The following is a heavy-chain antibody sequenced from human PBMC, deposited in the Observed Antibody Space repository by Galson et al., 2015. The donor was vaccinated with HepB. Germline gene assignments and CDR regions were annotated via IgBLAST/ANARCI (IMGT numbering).Heavy chain of an antibody. CDR2: IIPIFGTA. D-gene: IGHD6-19*01. J-gene: IGHJ4*02. Sequence: SVKVSCKASGGTFSSYAISWVRQAPGQGLEWMGGIIPIFGTANYAQKFQGRVTITADESTSTAYMELSSLRSEDTAVYYCAWGGPTLEQWLALDYWGQGTLVTVSS. CDR3: AWGGPTLEQWLALDY. V-gene: IGHV1-69*13. CDR1: GGTFSSYA.